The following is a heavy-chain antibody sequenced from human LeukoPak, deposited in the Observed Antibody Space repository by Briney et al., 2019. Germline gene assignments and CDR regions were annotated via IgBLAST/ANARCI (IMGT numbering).Heavy chain of an antibody. V-gene: IGHV1-46*01. CDR2: INPSGGST. Sequence: ASVKVSCKASGYTFTSYYMHWVRQAPGQGLEWMGIINPSGGSTSYAQKFQGRVTMTRDTSTSTDYMELSSLRSEDTAVYYCATAPGTWPGLFDYWGQGTLVTVSS. CDR3: ATAPGTWPGLFDY. D-gene: IGHD6-13*01. J-gene: IGHJ4*02. CDR1: GYTFTSYY.